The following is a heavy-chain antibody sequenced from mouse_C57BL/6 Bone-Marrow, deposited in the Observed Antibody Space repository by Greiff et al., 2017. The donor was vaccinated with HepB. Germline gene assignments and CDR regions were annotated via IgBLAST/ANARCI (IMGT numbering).Heavy chain of an antibody. CDR3: ARDKGDGSSQGDPMDY. J-gene: IGHJ4*01. V-gene: IGHV5-4*01. D-gene: IGHD1-1*01. CDR1: GFTFSSYA. CDR2: ISDGGSYT. Sequence: DVKLVESGGGLVKPGGSLKLSCAASGFTFSSYAMSWVRQTPEKRLEWVATISDGGSYTYYPDNVKGRFTISRDNAKNNLYLQMSHLKSEDTAMYYCARDKGDGSSQGDPMDYWGQGTSVTVSS.